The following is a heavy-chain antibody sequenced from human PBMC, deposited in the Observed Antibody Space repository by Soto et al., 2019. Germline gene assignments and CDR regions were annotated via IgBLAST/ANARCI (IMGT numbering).Heavy chain of an antibody. CDR3: ARAVAGGVYYYYGMDV. CDR2: IIPIFGTA. Sequence: GASVKVSCKASGGTFSSYAINWVRQAPGQGLEWMGGIIPIFGTADYAQKIQGRVTITADESTSTAYMELSSRRFEDTAVYYCARAVAGGVYYYYGMDVWGQGTTVTVSS. J-gene: IGHJ6*02. V-gene: IGHV1-69*13. CDR1: GGTFSSYA. D-gene: IGHD6-19*01.